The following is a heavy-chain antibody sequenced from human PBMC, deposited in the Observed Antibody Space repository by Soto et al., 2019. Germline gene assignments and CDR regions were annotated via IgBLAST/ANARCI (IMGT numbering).Heavy chain of an antibody. V-gene: IGHV1-69*13. Sequence: SVKVSFKASGGTFSSYAISWVRQAPGQGLEWMGGIIPIFGTANYAQKFQGRVTITADESTSTAYMELSSLRSEDTAVYYCAREGAYYYGSGSYGRRSAPFDYCGQGTLVTVSS. J-gene: IGHJ4*02. CDR2: IIPIFGTA. D-gene: IGHD3-10*01. CDR1: GGTFSSYA. CDR3: AREGAYYYGSGSYGRRSAPFDY.